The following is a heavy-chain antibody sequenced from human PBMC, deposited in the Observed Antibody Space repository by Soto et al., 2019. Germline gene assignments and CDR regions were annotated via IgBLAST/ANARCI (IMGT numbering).Heavy chain of an antibody. CDR1: GGSISSGDYY. D-gene: IGHD6-13*01. V-gene: IGHV4-30-4*01. Sequence: SETLSLTCTVSGGSISSGDYYWSWIRQPPGKGLEWIGYIYYSGSTYYNPSLKSRVTISVDTSKNQFSLKLSSVTAADTAVYYCARAGSSWYEDYYGMDVWGQGTTVTVS. CDR3: ARAGSSWYEDYYGMDV. J-gene: IGHJ6*02. CDR2: IYYSGST.